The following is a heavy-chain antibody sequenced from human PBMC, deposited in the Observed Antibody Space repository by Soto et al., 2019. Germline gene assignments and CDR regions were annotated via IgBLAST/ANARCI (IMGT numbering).Heavy chain of an antibody. V-gene: IGHV3-33*01. CDR3: ARGNIAAAGTDAY. CDR2: IWYDGSNN. Sequence: QVQLVESGGGVVQPGRSLRLSCAASGFTFSSYGMHWVRQAPGKGLEWVAVIWYDGSNNYYADSVKGRFTISRDNSKNTLYLQMNSLRAEDTAVYYCARGNIAAAGTDAYCCQGTLVTVSS. CDR1: GFTFSSYG. J-gene: IGHJ4*02. D-gene: IGHD6-13*01.